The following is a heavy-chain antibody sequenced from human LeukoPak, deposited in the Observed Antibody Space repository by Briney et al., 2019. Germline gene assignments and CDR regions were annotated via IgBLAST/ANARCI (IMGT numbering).Heavy chain of an antibody. Sequence: GGSLRLSCAASGFTFSSYGMHWVRQAPGKGLEWVAFIRYDGSNKYYADSVKGRFTISRDNSKNTLYLQMNSLRAEDTAVYYCAREEQLAIPSGFDIWGQGTMVTVSS. CDR3: AREEQLAIPSGFDI. CDR1: GFTFSSYG. J-gene: IGHJ3*02. D-gene: IGHD6-6*01. CDR2: IRYDGSNK. V-gene: IGHV3-30*02.